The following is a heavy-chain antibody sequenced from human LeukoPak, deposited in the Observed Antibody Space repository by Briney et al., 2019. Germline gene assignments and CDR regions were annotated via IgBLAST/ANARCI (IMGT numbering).Heavy chain of an antibody. CDR1: GFTVNNYD. CDR3: ASYGDYSS. Sequence: GGSLRLSCAASGFTVNNYDMHWMRQAPEEGLEWVSYFSRSGETTLYADSVNGRFTISRDSAKNSLHLQMNSLRDEDTAVYYCASYGDYSSWGQGTLVTVSS. D-gene: IGHD4-17*01. J-gene: IGHJ5*02. CDR2: FSRSGETT. V-gene: IGHV3-48*02.